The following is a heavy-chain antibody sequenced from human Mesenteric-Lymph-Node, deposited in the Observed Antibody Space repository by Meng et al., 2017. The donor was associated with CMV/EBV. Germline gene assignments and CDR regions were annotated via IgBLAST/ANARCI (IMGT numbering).Heavy chain of an antibody. CDR3: AKDRGNYFYDSSAPFEY. V-gene: IGHV3-23*03. D-gene: IGHD3-22*01. J-gene: IGHJ4*02. Sequence: FTFSNYAMSWVRLAPGKGLEWVSLIYNGGSSTNYADSVKGRFTISRDDSRNTLFLQMNSLRAEDTAIYYCAKDRGNYFYDSSAPFEYWGQGALVTVSS. CDR2: IYNGGSST. CDR1: FTFSNYA.